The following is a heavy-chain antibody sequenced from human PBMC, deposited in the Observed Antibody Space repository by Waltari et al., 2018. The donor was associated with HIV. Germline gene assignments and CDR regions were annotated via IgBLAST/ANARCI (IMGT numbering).Heavy chain of an antibody. CDR2: ISSVCSYI. J-gene: IGHJ4*02. CDR3: AGGGYDYAWGTYRPFDY. D-gene: IGHD3-16*02. V-gene: IGHV3-21*03. Sequence: EVQLVESGGGLVKPGGSLRLSCAASGFTFSTYNMNWVRQAPGKGLECVASISSVCSYIYDPDAFKGRFTISRDNAKNALYLQMNSLRAEDTAVYYCAGGGYDYAWGTYRPFDYWGQGTLVTVSS. CDR1: GFTFSTYN.